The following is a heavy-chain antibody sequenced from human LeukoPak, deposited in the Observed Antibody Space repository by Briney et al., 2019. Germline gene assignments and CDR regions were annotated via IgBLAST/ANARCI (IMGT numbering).Heavy chain of an antibody. CDR1: GFTFSDYY. CDR2: ISNSGSVI. J-gene: IGHJ4*02. Sequence: GGSLRLSCAASGFTFSDYYMSWIRQAPGKGLEWVSYISNSGSVIYYADSVEGRFTISRDNVKNSVYLQMNSLRAEDTAVYYCTTDLAAILTGGDYWGQGTLVTVSS. CDR3: TTDLAAILTGGDY. V-gene: IGHV3-11*01. D-gene: IGHD6-25*01.